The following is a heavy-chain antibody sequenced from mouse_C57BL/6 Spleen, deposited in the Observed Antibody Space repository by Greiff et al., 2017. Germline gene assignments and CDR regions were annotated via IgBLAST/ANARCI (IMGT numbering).Heavy chain of an antibody. J-gene: IGHJ4*01. Sequence: QVQLQQPGAELVKPGASVKLSCKASGYTFTSYWMHWVKQRPGQGLEWIGMIHPNSGSTNYNEKFKSKATLTVDKSSSTAYMQLSSLTSEDSAVYYCESGSNNEYYAMDYWGQGTSVTVSS. CDR1: GYTFTSYW. CDR3: ESGSNNEYYAMDY. D-gene: IGHD2-5*01. CDR2: IHPNSGST. V-gene: IGHV1-64*01.